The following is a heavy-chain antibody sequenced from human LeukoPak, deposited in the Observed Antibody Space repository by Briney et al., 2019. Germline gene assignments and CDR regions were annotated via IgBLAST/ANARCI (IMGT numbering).Heavy chain of an antibody. CDR2: MNPNSGNT. CDR1: GYTFTSYD. V-gene: IGHV1-8*01. D-gene: IGHD3-22*01. Sequence: GASVKVSCKASGYTFTSYDINWVRQATGQGLEWMGWMNPNSGNTGYAQKFQGRVTMTRNTSISTAYMELSSLRSEDTAVYYCARRDSSGYIGSYYYYYGMDVWGQGTTVTVSS. CDR3: ARRDSSGYIGSYYYYYGMDV. J-gene: IGHJ6*02.